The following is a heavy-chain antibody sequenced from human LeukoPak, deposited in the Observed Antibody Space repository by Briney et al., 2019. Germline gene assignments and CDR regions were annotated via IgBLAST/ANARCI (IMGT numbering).Heavy chain of an antibody. Sequence: PGGSLRLSCAASGFSFSFYWMNWVRQAPGKGLEWVANIKQDGSEKYYVDSVKGRFTISRDNAKNSLFLQMNSLRAEDTAVYYCARGPHYYYMDVWGKGTTVTVSS. J-gene: IGHJ6*03. CDR1: GFSFSFYW. CDR2: IKQDGSEK. CDR3: ARGPHYYYMDV. V-gene: IGHV3-7*01.